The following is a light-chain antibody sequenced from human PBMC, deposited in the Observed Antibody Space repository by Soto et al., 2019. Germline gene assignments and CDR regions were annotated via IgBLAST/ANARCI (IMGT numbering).Light chain of an antibody. Sequence: EIVLTQSPATLSLSPGERATLSCRASQSINNYVAWYQQTPGQAPRLLIYDASNRATGIPARFSGTGSGTDFTLTISSLVPDDFALYFCQQRGNWPLTFGGGTKV. CDR2: DAS. CDR1: QSINNY. V-gene: IGKV3-11*01. J-gene: IGKJ4*01. CDR3: QQRGNWPLT.